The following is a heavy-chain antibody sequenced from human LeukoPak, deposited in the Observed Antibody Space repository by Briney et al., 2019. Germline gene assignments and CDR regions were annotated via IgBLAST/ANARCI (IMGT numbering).Heavy chain of an antibody. Sequence: SQTLSLTCTVSGGSISSGGYYWSWIRQHPGKGLEWIGYIYYSGSTYHNPSLKSRVTISVDTSKNQFSLKLSSVTGADTAVYYCASLTGYSSGCFYDWGQGTLVTVSS. CDR2: IYYSGST. D-gene: IGHD6-19*01. CDR3: ASLTGYSSGCFYD. CDR1: GGSISSGGYY. J-gene: IGHJ4*02. V-gene: IGHV4-31*03.